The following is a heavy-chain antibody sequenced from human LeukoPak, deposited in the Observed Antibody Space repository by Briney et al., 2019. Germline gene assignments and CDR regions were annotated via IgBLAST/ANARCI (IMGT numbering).Heavy chain of an antibody. CDR3: ARDLRTFYGMDL. CDR1: GFSFSIYS. V-gene: IGHV3-21*06. J-gene: IGHJ6*02. CDR2: LTSNSNT. D-gene: IGHD1-14*01. Sequence: GGSLRLSCAASGFSFSIYSMSWVRQAPGKGLEWVSYLTSNSNTRYADSVKGRFTVSRDNAQNSLFLQMDSLRGEDTAVYYCARDLRTFYGMDLWGQGTTVTVSS.